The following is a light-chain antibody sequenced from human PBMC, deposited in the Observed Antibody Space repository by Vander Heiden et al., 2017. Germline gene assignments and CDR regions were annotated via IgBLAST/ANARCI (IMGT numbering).Light chain of an antibody. V-gene: IGKV3-20*01. CDR2: GTD. CDR1: QTFSSSY. J-gene: IGKJ1*01. CDR3: HQYGSTPWT. Sequence: EIVLTQSPATLSLSPGESATLPCRASQTFSSSYLGWLQQRPGQPPRLLIFGTDRRATGIPDRFSGSGSETDFTLTISRLEPEDFAVYYCHQYGSTPWTFGQGTKVEMK.